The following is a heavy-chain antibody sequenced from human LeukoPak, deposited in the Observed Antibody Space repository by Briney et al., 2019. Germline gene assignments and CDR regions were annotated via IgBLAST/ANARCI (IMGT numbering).Heavy chain of an antibody. CDR3: ARDPVQDFDY. CDR2: IKKDGSEK. Sequence: GGSLRLSXAASGFTFSSYWMSWVRQAPGKGLERVANIKKDGSEKQYVDSVKGRFTISRDNAKNSLYLQMNSLRVEDTAVYYCARDPVQDFDYWGQGTLVTVSS. J-gene: IGHJ4*02. V-gene: IGHV3-7*01. CDR1: GFTFSSYW.